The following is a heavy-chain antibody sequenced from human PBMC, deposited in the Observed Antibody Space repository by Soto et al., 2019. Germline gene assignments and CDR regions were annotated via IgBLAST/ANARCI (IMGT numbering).Heavy chain of an antibody. J-gene: IGHJ4*02. CDR2: INHSGST. D-gene: IGHD6-19*01. Sequence: SETMSLTCTVYGGSISSSSYYWGWIRQNPGKGLEWLGRINHSGSTNYNPSLKSRVTISVDTSKNQFSLKLSSVTAADTAVYYCARGQLAVAAILSFRVESVSFDYWGQGTLVTVSS. V-gene: IGHV4-39*07. CDR3: ARGQLAVAAILSFRVESVSFDY. CDR1: GGSISSSSYY.